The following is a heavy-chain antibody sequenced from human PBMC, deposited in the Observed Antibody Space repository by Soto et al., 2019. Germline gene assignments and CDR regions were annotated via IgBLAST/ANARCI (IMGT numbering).Heavy chain of an antibody. V-gene: IGHV3-30*18. J-gene: IGHJ4*02. CDR1: GFTFSNYG. CDR2: ISYDGSDK. D-gene: IGHD6-19*01. CDR3: AKGSSYSSGWISSTFDD. Sequence: QVQLVESGGGVVQPGRSLRLSCAASGFTFSNYGMHWVRQAPGKGLEWVALISYDGSDKYYADSVKGRFTISRDNSKNTLYLQMNSLRAEDAAVYYCAKGSSYSSGWISSTFDDWGQGTLVTVSS.